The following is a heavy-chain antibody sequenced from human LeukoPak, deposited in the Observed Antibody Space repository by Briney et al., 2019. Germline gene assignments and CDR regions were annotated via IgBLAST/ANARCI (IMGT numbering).Heavy chain of an antibody. J-gene: IGHJ5*02. CDR2: MYHSGDT. V-gene: IGHV4-38-2*02. D-gene: IGHD2-2*01. Sequence: SETLSLTCTVSGYSVSSGYYWGWIRQPPGKRLEWIGSMYHSGDTYYNPSLKSRVTISVDTSKNQLSLKLSSVTAADTAVYYCARSKAHLSTSWYGTWFDPWGQGTLVTVSS. CDR3: ARSKAHLSTSWYGTWFDP. CDR1: GYSVSSGYY.